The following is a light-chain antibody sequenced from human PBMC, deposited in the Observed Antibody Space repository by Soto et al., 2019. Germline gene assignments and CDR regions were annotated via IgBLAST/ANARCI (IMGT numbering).Light chain of an antibody. CDR3: QQYNNWLLT. CDR1: QSVSSN. J-gene: IGKJ5*01. Sequence: EIVMTQSPATLSVSPGERATLSCRASQSVSSNLAWYQQKPGQAPRLLIYGASHMATGIPDRFSGSGSGTEFTLTISSLQSEDFAVYYCQQYNNWLLTFGQGKQLEIK. V-gene: IGKV3-15*01. CDR2: GAS.